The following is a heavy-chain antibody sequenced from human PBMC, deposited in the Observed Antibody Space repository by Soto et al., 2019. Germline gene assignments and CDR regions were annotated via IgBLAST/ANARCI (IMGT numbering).Heavy chain of an antibody. CDR3: AHTLALIAAAGTAEGLDY. V-gene: IGHV2-5*02. D-gene: IGHD6-13*01. CDR2: IYWDDDK. CDR1: GFSLTTSGVG. J-gene: IGHJ4*02. Sequence: GPTLVNPTQTLTLTCTFSGFSLTTSGVGVGWIRQPPGKALEWLALIYWDDDKRYSPSLKSRLTITKDTSKNQVVLTMTNMDPVDTATYYCAHTLALIAAAGTAEGLDYWGQGTLVTVSS.